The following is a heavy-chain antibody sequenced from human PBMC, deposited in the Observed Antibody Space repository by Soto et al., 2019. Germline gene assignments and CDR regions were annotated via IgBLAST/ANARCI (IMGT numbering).Heavy chain of an antibody. D-gene: IGHD3-10*01. Sequence: GGSLRLSCAASGFTFTTFSSYWMHWVRQTPGQGLVWVSRINGDGSRATYADSVKGRFTISRDNAQNTLYLQMDSLRAEDTAMYYCATSGVDSRFFFDCWGKGTPVTVSS. CDR2: INGDGSRA. V-gene: IGHV3-74*01. J-gene: IGHJ4*02. CDR1: GFTFTTFSSYW. CDR3: ATSGVDSRFFFDC.